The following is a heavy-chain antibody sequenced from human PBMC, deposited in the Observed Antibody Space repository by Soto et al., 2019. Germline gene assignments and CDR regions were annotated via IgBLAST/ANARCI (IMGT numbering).Heavy chain of an antibody. D-gene: IGHD6-19*01. CDR2: IDPSDSYT. Sequence: GESLKISCKVSGYSFTTYCINWVLQMPGKGLEWMGRIDPSDSYTNYSPSFQGHVTIAADKSVSTAYLQWNSLKASDTAMYYCARSGQWLVDDSWGQGTLVTVSS. CDR1: GYSFTTYC. J-gene: IGHJ5*01. CDR3: ARSGQWLVDDS. V-gene: IGHV5-10-1*01.